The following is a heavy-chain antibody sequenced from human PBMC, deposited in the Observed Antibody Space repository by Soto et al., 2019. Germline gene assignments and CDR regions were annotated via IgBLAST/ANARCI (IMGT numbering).Heavy chain of an antibody. CDR2: INDGGST. D-gene: IGHD2-21*01. CDR1: GGSFSGYY. Sequence: TSETLSLTCAVYGGSFSGYYWSWIRQPPGEGLEWIGQINDGGSTNYNPSLKSRVTISVDTSKNQFSLKLTSVTAADTAVYYCARRAVVAVTGSLDNWLDPWGQGILVTV. CDR3: ARRAVVAVTGSLDNWLDP. J-gene: IGHJ5*02. V-gene: IGHV4-34*01.